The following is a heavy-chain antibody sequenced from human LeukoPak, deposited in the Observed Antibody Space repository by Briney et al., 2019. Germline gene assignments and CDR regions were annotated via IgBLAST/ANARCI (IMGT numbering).Heavy chain of an antibody. CDR1: GGSISSGAYY. J-gene: IGHJ4*02. V-gene: IGHV4-61*02. Sequence: SETLSLTCTVSGGSISSGAYYWSWIRQPAGKGLEWIGRIYTSGSTNYNPSLKSRVTISVDTSKNQFSLKLSSVTAADTAVYYCAREDDGSGRCFDYWGQGTLVTVSS. D-gene: IGHD3-10*01. CDR3: AREDDGSGRCFDY. CDR2: IYTSGST.